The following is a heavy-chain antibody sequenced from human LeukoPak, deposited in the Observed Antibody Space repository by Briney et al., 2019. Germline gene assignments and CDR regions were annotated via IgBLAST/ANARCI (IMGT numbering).Heavy chain of an antibody. CDR3: AGLAYYYDSSGYPKESSFDY. CDR2: INTNTGNP. CDR1: GYTFTGYY. Sequence: ASVKVSCKASGYTFTGYYMHWVRQAPGQGLEWMGWINTNTGNPTYAQGFTGRFVFSLDTSVSTAYLQISSLKAEDTAVYYCAGLAYYYDSSGYPKESSFDYWGQGTLVTVSS. J-gene: IGHJ4*02. D-gene: IGHD3-22*01. V-gene: IGHV7-4-1*02.